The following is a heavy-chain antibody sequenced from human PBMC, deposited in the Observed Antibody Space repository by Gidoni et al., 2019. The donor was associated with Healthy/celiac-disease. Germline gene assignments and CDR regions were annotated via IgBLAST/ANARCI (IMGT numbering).Heavy chain of an antibody. CDR3: ARSRRWGHFFWSGYSLDY. CDR1: GGSISRYY. J-gene: IGHJ4*02. V-gene: IGHV4-4*07. D-gene: IGHD3-3*01. CDR2: IYTSGST. Sequence: QVQLQESGPGLVKPSETLSLTCTVSGGSISRYYWSWIRQPAGKGLEWIGRIYTSGSTNYNPSLKSRVTMSVDTSKNQFSLKLSSVTAADTAVYYCARSRRWGHFFWSGYSLDYWGQGTLVTVSS.